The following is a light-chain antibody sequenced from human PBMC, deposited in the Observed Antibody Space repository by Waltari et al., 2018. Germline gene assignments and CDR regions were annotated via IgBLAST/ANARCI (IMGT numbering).Light chain of an antibody. CDR2: KVS. CDR3: MQGIHRPWT. Sequence: DVVMTQSPLFLPVTLGQPAPISCRSSQSLVSSDGNTYFNWFQQRPGQTPRRLVYKVSNRDSGGPDRFIGSGSGTDFTLRISRVEAEDVGVYYCMQGIHRPWTFGQGTKVEIK. J-gene: IGKJ1*01. V-gene: IGKV2-30*01. CDR1: QSLVSSDGNTY.